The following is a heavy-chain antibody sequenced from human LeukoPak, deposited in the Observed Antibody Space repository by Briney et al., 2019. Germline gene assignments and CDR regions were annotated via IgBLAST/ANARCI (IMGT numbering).Heavy chain of an antibody. CDR2: TYYKSKWYY. CDR3: VRGFLIPGFDY. CDR1: GDSVSSKSVA. Sequence: SQTLSLTCAISGDSVSSKSVAWNWIRQSPSRGLEWLGRTYYKSKWYYEYAVSVKSRISINPDTSKNQFSLQPNSVTPEDTAVYYCVRGFLIPGFDYWGQGSLVTVSS. J-gene: IGHJ4*02. D-gene: IGHD2-21*01. V-gene: IGHV6-1*01.